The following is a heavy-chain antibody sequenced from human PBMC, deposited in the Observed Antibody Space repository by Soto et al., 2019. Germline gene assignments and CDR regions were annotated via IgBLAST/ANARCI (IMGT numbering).Heavy chain of an antibody. CDR3: AREGGSETLQPSYNWFDT. CDR2: INANNGGA. D-gene: IGHD6-25*01. CDR1: GYTFTDYH. J-gene: IGHJ5*02. V-gene: IGHV1-2*02. Sequence: XSVKDSCQASGYTFTDYHIHWGREAPGQGLEFMGWINANNGGAGSAQQFQGRVTVTRDTSITTVYMELSNLRSDDTAVYYCAREGGSETLQPSYNWFDTWGQGTLVTVSS.